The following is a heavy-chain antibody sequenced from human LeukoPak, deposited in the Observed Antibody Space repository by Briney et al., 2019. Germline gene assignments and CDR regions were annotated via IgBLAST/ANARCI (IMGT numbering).Heavy chain of an antibody. CDR2: VYYSGTT. J-gene: IGHJ4*02. CDR3: ARHEKGYCSSSSCYEFDY. Sequence: SETLSLTCTVSGGSISSSSYYWGWIRQPPGKGLEWIGSVYYSGTTYYNPSLKSRVTISVDTSKNQFSLKVSSVTAADTAVYYCARHEKGYCSSSSCYEFDYWGQGTLVTVSS. D-gene: IGHD2-2*01. CDR1: GGSISSSSYY. V-gene: IGHV4-39*01.